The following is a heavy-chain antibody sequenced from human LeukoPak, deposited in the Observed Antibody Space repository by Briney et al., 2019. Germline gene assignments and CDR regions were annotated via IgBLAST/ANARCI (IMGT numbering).Heavy chain of an antibody. CDR2: IYTSGST. CDR1: GGSISSYY. D-gene: IGHD2-8*01. Sequence: SETLSLTCTVSGGSISSYYWSWIRQPAGKGLEWIGRIYTSGSTNYNPSLKSRVTMSVDTSKNQFSLKLSSVTAADTAVYYCARERGYCTNGVCYPDAFDIWGQGTMVTVSS. CDR3: ARERGYCTNGVCYPDAFDI. J-gene: IGHJ3*02. V-gene: IGHV4-4*07.